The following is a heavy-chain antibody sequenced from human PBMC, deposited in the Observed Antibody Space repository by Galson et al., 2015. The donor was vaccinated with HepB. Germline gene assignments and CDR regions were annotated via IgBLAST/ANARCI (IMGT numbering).Heavy chain of an antibody. CDR1: GFTFDDYV. V-gene: IGHV3-9*01. CDR3: AKAFTIFVSAFDI. D-gene: IGHD3-3*01. Sequence: SLRLSCAASGFTFDDYVMHWVRQVPGKGLGWISGISWNSGSIGYADSVKGRFTISRDNAKNSLYLHMNSLRPEDTALYYCAKAFTIFVSAFDIWGQGTMVTVSS. CDR2: ISWNSGSI. J-gene: IGHJ3*02.